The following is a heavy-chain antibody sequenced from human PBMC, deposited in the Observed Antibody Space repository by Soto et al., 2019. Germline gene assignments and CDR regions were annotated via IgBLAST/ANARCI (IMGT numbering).Heavy chain of an antibody. Sequence: SETLSLTCAVYGGSFSGYYWSWIRQPPGKGLEWIGEINHSGSTNYNPSLKSRVTISVDTSKNQFSLKLSSVTAADTAVYYCARGFRRSYGSGSPYDYWGQGTLVTVSS. D-gene: IGHD3-10*01. J-gene: IGHJ4*02. CDR1: GGSFSGYY. CDR3: ARGFRRSYGSGSPYDY. V-gene: IGHV4-34*01. CDR2: INHSGST.